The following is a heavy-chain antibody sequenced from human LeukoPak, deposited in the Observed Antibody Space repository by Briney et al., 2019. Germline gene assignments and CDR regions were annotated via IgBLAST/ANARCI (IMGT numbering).Heavy chain of an antibody. CDR3: ALTPYYYGSGTHYNPGRNYFDY. Sequence: SVNVSCKASGGTFSSYAISWVRQAPGQGLEWMGRIIPILGIANYAQKFQGRVTITADKSTSTAYMELSSLRSEDTAVYYCALTPYYYGSGTHYNPGRNYFDYWGQGTLVTVSS. CDR1: GGTFSSYA. J-gene: IGHJ4*02. V-gene: IGHV1-69*04. CDR2: IIPILGIA. D-gene: IGHD3-10*01.